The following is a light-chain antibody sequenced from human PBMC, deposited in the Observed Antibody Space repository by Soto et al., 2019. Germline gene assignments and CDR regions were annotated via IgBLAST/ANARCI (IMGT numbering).Light chain of an antibody. J-gene: IGKJ4*01. CDR2: DTS. V-gene: IGKV3-11*01. CDR1: QSVFSY. Sequence: EIVLTQSPATLSLSPGERATLSCRASQSVFSYLAWYQQQPGQDPSLLIYDTSNRANGFPARFSGRGSGKDFTLTISSLEPEDCAVYYCQQRSKWLTFGGGTK. CDR3: QQRSKWLT.